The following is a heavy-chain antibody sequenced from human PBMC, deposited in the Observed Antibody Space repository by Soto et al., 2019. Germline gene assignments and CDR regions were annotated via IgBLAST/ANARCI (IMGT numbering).Heavy chain of an antibody. CDR1: GDSISGSTYY. V-gene: IGHV4-31*03. Sequence: SETLSLTCTVFGDSISGSTYYWSWIRQHPGKGLEWIGYIYYSGTTYYNPSLKSRLSMSMDTSKNQFSLNLTSLTTADTAVYYCARGHSTITVVRGVRPIERWGLGALVTVSS. CDR3: ARGHSTITVVRGVRPIER. J-gene: IGHJ4*02. CDR2: IYYSGTT. D-gene: IGHD3-10*01.